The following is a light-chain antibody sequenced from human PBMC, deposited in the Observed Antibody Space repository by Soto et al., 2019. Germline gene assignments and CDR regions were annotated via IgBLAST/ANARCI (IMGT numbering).Light chain of an antibody. CDR2: GAS. J-gene: IGKJ5*01. CDR1: QSVSSSY. Sequence: VMTQSPGTLSLSPGERDTLSCRASQSVSSSYLAWYQQKPGQAPRLLIYGASSRATGIPDRFSGSGSGTDFTLTISRLEPEDFAVYYCQQYGSSPPITFGQGTRLE. CDR3: QQYGSSPPIT. V-gene: IGKV3-20*01.